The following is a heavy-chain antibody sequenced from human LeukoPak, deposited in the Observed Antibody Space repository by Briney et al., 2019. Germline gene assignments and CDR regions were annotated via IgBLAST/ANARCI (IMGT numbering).Heavy chain of an antibody. CDR3: ARTQQWLVSGFDP. J-gene: IGHJ5*02. V-gene: IGHV3-11*01. CDR1: GLTFSDYY. D-gene: IGHD6-19*01. CDR2: ISSNGRTI. Sequence: GGSLRLSCATSGLTFSDYYMSWIRQAPGKGQEWISYISSNGRTIYYADSVKGRFTISRDNARKSVYLQMNSLRAEDTAIYYCARTQQWLVSGFDPWGQGTLVTVSS.